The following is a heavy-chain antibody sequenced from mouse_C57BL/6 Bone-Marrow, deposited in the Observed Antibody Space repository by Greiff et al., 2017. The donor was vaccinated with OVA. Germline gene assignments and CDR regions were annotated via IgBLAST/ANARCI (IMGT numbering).Heavy chain of an antibody. D-gene: IGHD1-1*01. CDR1: GFTFSNYW. Sequence: EVKLVESGGGLVQPGGSMKLSCVASGFTFSNYWMNWVRQSPEKGLEWVAQIRLKSDNYATHYAESVKGRFTISRYDSKSSVYLQMNNLRAEDTGIYYCTGITTGPDYWGQGTTLTVSS. J-gene: IGHJ2*01. CDR2: IRLKSDNYAT. CDR3: TGITTGPDY. V-gene: IGHV6-3*01.